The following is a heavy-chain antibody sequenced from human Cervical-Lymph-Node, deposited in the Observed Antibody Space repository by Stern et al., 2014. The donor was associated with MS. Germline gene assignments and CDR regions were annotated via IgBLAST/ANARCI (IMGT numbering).Heavy chain of an antibody. Sequence: VQLLETGAEVRKPGGSVKVSCKASGYTLTDYFMHWGRQAPGQGLDGLVIINPTRGITTYARRFQGRVSMTRDTSASTVYMELSSLRSEDTAVYYCARARDSVGYYSYFDYWGQGTLVAVSS. CDR2: INPTRGIT. J-gene: IGHJ4*02. CDR1: GYTLTDYF. V-gene: IGHV1-46*01. D-gene: IGHD3-22*01. CDR3: ARARDSVGYYSYFDY.